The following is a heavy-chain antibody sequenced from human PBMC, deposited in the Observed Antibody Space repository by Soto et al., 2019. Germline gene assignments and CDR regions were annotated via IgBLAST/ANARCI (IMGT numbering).Heavy chain of an antibody. CDR3: ARWYSRYWYFDL. CDR2: IYPGDSDT. D-gene: IGHD6-13*01. CDR1: GYSFTSYW. J-gene: IGHJ2*01. V-gene: IGHV5-51*01. Sequence: GESLKISCKGSGYSFTSYWIGWLRQMPGKCLEWMGIIYPGDSDTRYSPSFQGQVTISADKSISSAYLQRSSLKASDTAMYYCARWYSRYWYFDLCGRGTLVTVSS.